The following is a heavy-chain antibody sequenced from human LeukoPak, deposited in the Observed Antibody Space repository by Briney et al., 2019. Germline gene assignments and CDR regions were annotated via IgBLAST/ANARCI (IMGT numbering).Heavy chain of an antibody. CDR3: ARGIGSTVFFDH. Sequence: GGSLRLSCAASGITVRSNYMSWVRQAPGKGLEWVSVMYSGGNTYYADSVKGRFTISRDKSKNTLYLQMNSLRAEDTAVYYCARGIGSTVFFDHWGQGTLVTVSS. D-gene: IGHD4-11*01. J-gene: IGHJ4*02. CDR2: MYSGGNT. CDR1: GITVRSNY. V-gene: IGHV3-53*01.